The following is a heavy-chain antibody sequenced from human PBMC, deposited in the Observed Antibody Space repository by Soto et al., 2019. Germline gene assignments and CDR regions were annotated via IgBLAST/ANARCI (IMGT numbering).Heavy chain of an antibody. CDR3: VRGYYYGMDV. CDR2: IGTAGDT. Sequence: VQLVQSGGGLAQPGGSLRLSCAASGFTFRSHDMHWVRQVTGKSLEWVSAIGTAGDTYYPDSVEGRFIISRDPAMTSLYLHMNRLTAGDTAVYYCVRGYYYGMDVWGQGTTVTVSS. V-gene: IGHV3-13*01. CDR1: GFTFRSHD. J-gene: IGHJ6*02.